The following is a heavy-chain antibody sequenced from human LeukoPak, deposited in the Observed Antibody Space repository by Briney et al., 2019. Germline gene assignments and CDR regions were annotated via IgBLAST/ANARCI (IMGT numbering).Heavy chain of an antibody. D-gene: IGHD1-1*01. V-gene: IGHV1-69*05. Sequence: ASVKVSCTASGYTFTDYYMHWVRQAPGQGLEWMGRIIPIFGTANYAQKFQGRVTITTHESTSTAYMELSSLRSEDTAVYYCARAGYNWNDGDYYYYYMDVWGKGTTVTVSS. CDR3: ARAGYNWNDGDYYYYYMDV. CDR2: IIPIFGTA. CDR1: GYTFTDYY. J-gene: IGHJ6*03.